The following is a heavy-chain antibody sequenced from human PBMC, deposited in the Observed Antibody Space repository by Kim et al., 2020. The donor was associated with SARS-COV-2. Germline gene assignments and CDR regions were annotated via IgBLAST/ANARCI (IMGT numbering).Heavy chain of an antibody. CDR3: AKYSSSWGDGFDY. D-gene: IGHD6-13*01. CDR2: IYYSGST. V-gene: IGHV4-39*01. CDR1: GGSISSSSYY. J-gene: IGHJ4*02. Sequence: SETLSLTCTVSGGSISSSSYYWGWIRQPPGKGLEWIGSIYYSGSTYYNPSLKSRVTISVDTSKNQFSLKLSSVTAADTAVYYCAKYSSSWGDGFDYWGQG.